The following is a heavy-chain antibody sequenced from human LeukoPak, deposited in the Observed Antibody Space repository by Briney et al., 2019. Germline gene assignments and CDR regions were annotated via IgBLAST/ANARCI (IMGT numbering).Heavy chain of an antibody. CDR3: ARRSPYSTGWSSYFDY. J-gene: IGHJ4*02. V-gene: IGHV4-4*02. CDR2: IYRSGTT. D-gene: IGHD6-19*01. CDR1: GGSISSTNW. Sequence: SETLSLTCAVSGGSISSTNWWSWVRQPPGKGLEWIGEIYRSGTTNYKPSLKSRATISLDKSRNHFSLKLTSVTAADSAVYYCARRSPYSTGWSSYFDYWGQGALVTVSS.